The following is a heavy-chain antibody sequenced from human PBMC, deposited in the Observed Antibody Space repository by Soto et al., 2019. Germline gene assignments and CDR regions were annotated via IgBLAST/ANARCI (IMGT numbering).Heavy chain of an antibody. CDR2: INPSGGST. Sequence: ASVKVSCKASGYTFTSYYMHWVRQAPGQGLEWMGIINPSGGSTSYAQKFQGRVTMTRDTSTSTIYMELSSLRSEDTAVYYCARGAVAGMGGGDYFDYWGQGTLVTVSS. V-gene: IGHV1-46*03. CDR1: GYTFTSYY. D-gene: IGHD6-19*01. J-gene: IGHJ4*02. CDR3: ARGAVAGMGGGDYFDY.